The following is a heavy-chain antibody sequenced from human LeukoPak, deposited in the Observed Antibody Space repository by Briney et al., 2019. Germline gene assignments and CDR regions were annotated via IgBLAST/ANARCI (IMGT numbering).Heavy chain of an antibody. Sequence: PGGSLRLPCAASGFTFSSYEMNWVRQAPGKGLEWVSYISSSGSTIYYADSVKGRFTISRDNAKNSLYLQMNSLRAEDTAVYYCARDSSSSWTSYYYYYGMDVWGQGTTVTVSS. J-gene: IGHJ6*02. CDR1: GFTFSSYE. CDR2: ISSSGSTI. D-gene: IGHD6-13*01. CDR3: ARDSSSSWTSYYYYYGMDV. V-gene: IGHV3-48*03.